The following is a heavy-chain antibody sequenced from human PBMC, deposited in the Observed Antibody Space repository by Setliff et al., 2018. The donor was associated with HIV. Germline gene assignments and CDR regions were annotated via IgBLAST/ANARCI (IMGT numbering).Heavy chain of an antibody. CDR1: GYTFTSYY. Sequence: ASVKVSCKASGYTFTSYYMHWVRQAPGQGLEWMGIINPSGGSTSYAQKFQGGVTMTRDTSTSTVYMEVSNLKSEDTAVYYCASAPLTTVTTGPRYYLDSWGQGTLVTVSS. J-gene: IGHJ4*02. CDR3: ASAPLTTVTTGPRYYLDS. V-gene: IGHV1-46*01. D-gene: IGHD4-17*01. CDR2: INPSGGST.